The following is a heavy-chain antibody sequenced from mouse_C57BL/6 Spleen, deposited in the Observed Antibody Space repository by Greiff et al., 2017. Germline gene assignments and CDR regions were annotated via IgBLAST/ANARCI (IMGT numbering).Heavy chain of an antibody. V-gene: IGHV1-53*01. J-gene: IGHJ4*01. Sequence: QVQLQQPGTELVKPGASVKLSCKASGYTFTSYWMHWVKQRPGQGLEWIGNINPSNGGTNYNEKFKSKATLTVDKSSSTAYMQLSSLTSEDSAVYYCARRGLYYGNYDYAMDYWGQGTSVTVSS. D-gene: IGHD2-1*01. CDR3: ARRGLYYGNYDYAMDY. CDR2: INPSNGGT. CDR1: GYTFTSYW.